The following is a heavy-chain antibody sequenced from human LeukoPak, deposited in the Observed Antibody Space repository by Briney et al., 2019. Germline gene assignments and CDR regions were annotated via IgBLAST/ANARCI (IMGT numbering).Heavy chain of an antibody. CDR1: GGTFNSYA. CDR2: MNPNSGNT. J-gene: IGHJ4*02. Sequence: ASVKVSCKASGGTFNSYAINWVRQATGQGLEWMGWMNPNSGNTGYAQKFQGRVTMTRNTSISTAYMELSSLRSEDTAVYYCARVVRGVKAYWGQGTLVTVSS. CDR3: ARVVRGVKAY. V-gene: IGHV1-8*02. D-gene: IGHD3-10*01.